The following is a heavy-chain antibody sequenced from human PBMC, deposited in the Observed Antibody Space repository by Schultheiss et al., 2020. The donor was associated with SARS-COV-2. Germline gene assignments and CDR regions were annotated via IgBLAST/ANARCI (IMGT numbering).Heavy chain of an antibody. CDR2: IYYSGST. J-gene: IGHJ5*02. CDR1: GGSISSYY. Sequence: LETLSLTCTVSGGSISSYYWSWIRQPPGKGLEWIGYIYYSGSTNYNPSLKSRVTISVDTSKNQFSLKLSSVTAADTAVYYCARDRRWFGRRNWFDPWGQGTLVTVSS. D-gene: IGHD3-10*01. CDR3: ARDRRWFGRRNWFDP. V-gene: IGHV4-59*01.